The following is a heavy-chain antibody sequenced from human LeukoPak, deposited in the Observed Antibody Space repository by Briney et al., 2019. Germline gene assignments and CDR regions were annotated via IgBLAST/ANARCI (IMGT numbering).Heavy chain of an antibody. Sequence: PGGSLRLSCAASGFTFSSYSMNWVRQAPGKGLEWVSSISSSSSYIYYADSVKGRFTTSRDNAKNSLYMQMNSLRAGDTAVYYCARGGRTNWFDPWGQGTLVTVSS. CDR1: GFTFSSYS. CDR2: ISSSSSYI. D-gene: IGHD2-15*01. CDR3: ARGGRTNWFDP. V-gene: IGHV3-21*01. J-gene: IGHJ5*02.